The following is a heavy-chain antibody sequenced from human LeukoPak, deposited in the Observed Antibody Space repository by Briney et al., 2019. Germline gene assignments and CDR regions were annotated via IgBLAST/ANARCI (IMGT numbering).Heavy chain of an antibody. Sequence: SETLSLTCAVYGGSFSGYYWSWIRQPPGKGLELIGEINHSGSTNYNPSLKSRVTISVDTSKNQFSLKLSSVTAADTAVYYCASFQQQDDAFDIWGQGTMVTVSS. J-gene: IGHJ3*02. D-gene: IGHD6-13*01. V-gene: IGHV4-34*01. CDR1: GGSFSGYY. CDR3: ASFQQQDDAFDI. CDR2: INHSGST.